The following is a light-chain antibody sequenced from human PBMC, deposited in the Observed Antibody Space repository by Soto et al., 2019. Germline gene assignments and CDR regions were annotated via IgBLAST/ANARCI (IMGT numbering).Light chain of an antibody. Sequence: EIVLTQSPATLSLSPGERATLSCRSSQSVSSYLAWYQQQPCQAPRLLIYDASNRATGIPARFSGSGSGTDFTLTISSLEPEDFAVYYCQQRSNWPLTFGGGTQVEIK. J-gene: IGKJ4*01. V-gene: IGKV3-11*01. CDR2: DAS. CDR3: QQRSNWPLT. CDR1: QSVSSY.